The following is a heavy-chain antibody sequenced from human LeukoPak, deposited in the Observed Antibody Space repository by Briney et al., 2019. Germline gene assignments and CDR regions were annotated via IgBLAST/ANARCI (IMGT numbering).Heavy chain of an antibody. CDR2: INTDGFST. D-gene: IGHD4-17*01. Sequence: GGSLRLSCAASGFISSSYWMHWVRQPPGKGLVYIACINTDGFSTSYADSVKGRFTISRDNAKNTLYLQMNSLRVEDTAVYYCARSRTYGDYGRGLDYWGQGTLVTVSS. CDR1: GFISSSYW. CDR3: ARSRTYGDYGRGLDY. V-gene: IGHV3-74*01. J-gene: IGHJ4*02.